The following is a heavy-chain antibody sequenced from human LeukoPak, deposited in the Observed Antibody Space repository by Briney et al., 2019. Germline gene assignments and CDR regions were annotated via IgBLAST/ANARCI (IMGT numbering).Heavy chain of an antibody. CDR2: ISSSSSYI. CDR1: GFTFSSYS. Sequence: GGSLRLSCAASGFTFSSYSMNWVRQAPGKGLEWVSSISSSSSYIYYADSVKGRFTISRDNAKNSLYLQMNSLRAEDTAIYYCAREDDWNYEDYWGQGTLVTVSS. V-gene: IGHV3-21*01. CDR3: AREDDWNYEDY. D-gene: IGHD1-7*01. J-gene: IGHJ4*02.